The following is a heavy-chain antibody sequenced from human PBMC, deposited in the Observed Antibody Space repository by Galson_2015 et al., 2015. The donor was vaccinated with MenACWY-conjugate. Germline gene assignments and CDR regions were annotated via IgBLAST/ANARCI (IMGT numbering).Heavy chain of an antibody. V-gene: IGHV1-18*01. CDR2: ISHYNGNT. D-gene: IGHD6-13*01. J-gene: IGHJ4*02. Sequence: VRQAPGQGLEWMGWISHYNGNTRFGEKVQGRVSMTTDTSTNTAYMELSSVTAADTAVYYCARGSIAAAGISWYWGQGTLVAVSS. CDR3: ARGSIAAAGISWY.